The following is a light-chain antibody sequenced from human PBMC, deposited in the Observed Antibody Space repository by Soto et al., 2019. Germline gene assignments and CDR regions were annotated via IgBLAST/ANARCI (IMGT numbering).Light chain of an antibody. J-gene: IGKJ5*01. CDR1: QSISSN. Sequence: EIVMTQSPATLSVSPGERATLSCRASQSISSNLGWYQQRPVQAPRLLIYGASTRATGIPARFSGSGSGTEVTITISSLHSEDFAVYYCQQYNTWRSITFGQGTRLEIK. CDR3: QQYNTWRSIT. V-gene: IGKV3-15*01. CDR2: GAS.